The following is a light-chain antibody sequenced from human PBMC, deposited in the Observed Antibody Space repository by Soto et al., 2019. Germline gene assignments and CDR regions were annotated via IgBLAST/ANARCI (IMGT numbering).Light chain of an antibody. V-gene: IGKV3-11*01. CDR1: QTIYTY. Sequence: DIVLTQSPATLSLSPGERATLACRASQTIYTYLDWYQQKPGQAPRLLIHDASFRATGIAARFSGSGSGTDFTLTISSLEPDYFAVYYCQQHYNWPVTFGGGN. CDR3: QQHYNWPVT. CDR2: DAS. J-gene: IGKJ4*01.